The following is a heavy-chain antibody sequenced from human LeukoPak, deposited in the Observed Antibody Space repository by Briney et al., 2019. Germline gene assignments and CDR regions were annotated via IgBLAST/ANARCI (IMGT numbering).Heavy chain of an antibody. D-gene: IGHD3-9*01. CDR3: ARILDYDILTGYYRPLYYYYGMDV. J-gene: IGHJ6*04. Sequence: AGGSLRLSCAASGFTFSSYWVSWVRQAPGKGREWVANIKQDGSEKYYVDSVKGRFTISRDNAKNSLYLQMNSLRAEDTAVYSCARILDYDILTGYYRPLYYYYGMDVWGKGTTVTVSS. V-gene: IGHV3-7*01. CDR1: GFTFSSYW. CDR2: IKQDGSEK.